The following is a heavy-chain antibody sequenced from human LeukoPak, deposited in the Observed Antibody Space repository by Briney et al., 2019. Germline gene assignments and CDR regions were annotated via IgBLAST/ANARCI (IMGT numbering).Heavy chain of an antibody. Sequence: GGSLRLSCAASGFIFSSYGMHWVRQSPGTGLEWVAVISYDGSNKYYADSVKGRFTISRDNSKNTLYLQMNSLRAEDTAVYYCAKPRRGYSYGRLTYDAFDIWGQGTMVTVSS. CDR3: AKPRRGYSYGRLTYDAFDI. CDR1: GFIFSSYG. J-gene: IGHJ3*02. CDR2: ISYDGSNK. V-gene: IGHV3-30*18. D-gene: IGHD5-18*01.